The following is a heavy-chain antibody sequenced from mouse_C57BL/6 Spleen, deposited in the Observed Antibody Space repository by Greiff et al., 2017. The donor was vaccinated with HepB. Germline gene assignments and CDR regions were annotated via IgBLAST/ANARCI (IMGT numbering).Heavy chain of an antibody. V-gene: IGHV1-81*01. J-gene: IGHJ4*01. D-gene: IGHD1-1*01. Sequence: VQLQQSGAELARPGASVKLSCKASGYTFTSYGISWVKQRTGQGLEWIGEIYPRSGNTYYNEKLKGKATLTADKYSSTAYMELRSLTSEDSAVYFCARRDYGSSHYAMDYWGQGTSVTVSS. CDR1: GYTFTSYG. CDR2: IYPRSGNT. CDR3: ARRDYGSSHYAMDY.